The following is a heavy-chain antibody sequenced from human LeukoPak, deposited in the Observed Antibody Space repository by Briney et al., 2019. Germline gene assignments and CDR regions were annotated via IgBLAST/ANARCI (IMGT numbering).Heavy chain of an antibody. CDR2: IYYSGST. J-gene: IGHJ6*02. CDR3: ARDLITIFSSGMDV. Sequence: KASETLSLTCSVSGGSISSHYWSWIRQPPGKGLEWIGYIYYSGSTKYNPSLKSRVTISVDTSKNQFSLKLSSVTAADTAVYYCARDLITIFSSGMDVWGQGTTVTVSS. CDR1: GGSISSHY. D-gene: IGHD3-9*01. V-gene: IGHV4-59*11.